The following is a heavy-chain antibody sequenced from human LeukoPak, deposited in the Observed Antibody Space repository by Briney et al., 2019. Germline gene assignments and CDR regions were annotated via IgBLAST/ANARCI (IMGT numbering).Heavy chain of an antibody. D-gene: IGHD2-15*01. V-gene: IGHV3-48*03. CDR3: ASSYCSGGSCYSWWFDP. J-gene: IGHJ5*02. CDR1: GFTFSSYE. Sequence: GGSLRLSCAASGFTFSSYEMNWVRQAPGKGLEWVSYISTSGSTIYYADSMKGRFTISRDNAKNSLYLQMNSLRAEDTAIYYCASSYCSGGSCYSWWFDPWGQGTLVTVSS. CDR2: ISTSGSTI.